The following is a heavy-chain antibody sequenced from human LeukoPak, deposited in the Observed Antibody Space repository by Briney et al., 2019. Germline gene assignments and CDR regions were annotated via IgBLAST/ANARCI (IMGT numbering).Heavy chain of an antibody. CDR1: GFTFSSYG. CDR3: AKDHGSGWPEDAFDI. Sequence: GGSLRLSCAASGFTFSSYGMHWVRQAPGKGLEWVAVIWYDGSNKYYADYVKGRFTISRDNSKNTLYLQMNSLRAKDTAVYYCAKDHGSGWPEDAFDIWGQGTMVTVSS. J-gene: IGHJ3*02. D-gene: IGHD6-19*01. V-gene: IGHV3-33*06. CDR2: IWYDGSNK.